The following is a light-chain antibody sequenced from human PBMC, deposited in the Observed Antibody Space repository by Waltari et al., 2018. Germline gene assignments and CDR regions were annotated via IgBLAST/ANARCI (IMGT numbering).Light chain of an antibody. V-gene: IGLV2-14*03. J-gene: IGLJ1*01. CDR2: NVS. CDR3: SSYTSDYTYV. Sequence: QSALTQPASVSGSPGQSITISCTGTSSDVCGFYFVSWYQQHPAKAPKLIISNVSRRPSGVSYRFSGSKSGNRASLTISGLQAEDEATYYCSSYTSDYTYVFGTGTEVTVV. CDR1: SSDVCGFYF.